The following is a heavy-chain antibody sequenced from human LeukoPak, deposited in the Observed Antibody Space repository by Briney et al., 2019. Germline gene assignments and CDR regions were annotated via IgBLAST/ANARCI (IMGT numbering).Heavy chain of an antibody. CDR1: GGSISSYY. V-gene: IGHV4-59*12. Sequence: SETLSLTCTVSGGSISSYYWSWLRQPPGKGLEWIGYIYYSGSTNYNPSLKSRVTISVDTSKDQFSLKLSSVTAADTAVYYCARIPAAMDSWFDRWGQGTLVTVSS. D-gene: IGHD2-2*01. CDR2: IYYSGST. CDR3: ARIPAAMDSWFDR. J-gene: IGHJ5*02.